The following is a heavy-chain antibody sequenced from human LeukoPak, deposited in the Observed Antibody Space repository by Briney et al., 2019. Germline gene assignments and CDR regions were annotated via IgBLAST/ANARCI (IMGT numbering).Heavy chain of an antibody. CDR1: GFTFSTYW. CDR2: IKQDGSEK. CDR3: ARGSSGWYGAYYYYYYYMDV. D-gene: IGHD6-19*01. V-gene: IGHV3-7*01. Sequence: GGSLRLSCAASGFTFSTYWMSWVRQAPGKGLEWVANIKQDGSEKYYVDSVKGRFTISRDNAKNSLYLQMNSLRAEDTAVYYCARGSSGWYGAYYYYYYYMDVWGKGTTVTVSS. J-gene: IGHJ6*03.